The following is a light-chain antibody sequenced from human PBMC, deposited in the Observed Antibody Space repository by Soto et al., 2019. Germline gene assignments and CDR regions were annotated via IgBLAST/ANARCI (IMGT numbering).Light chain of an antibody. CDR3: ASYTSDTSRL. V-gene: IGLV2-14*01. CDR1: SNDVGRYSY. Sequence: QSVLAQPASVSGSPGQSITISCTGSSNDVGRYSYVSWYQQHPGKTPKLIIYEVRLRPSGISDRFSASKSGNTASLTISGLQAEDEADYYCASYTSDTSRLFGTGTKVTVL. J-gene: IGLJ1*01. CDR2: EVR.